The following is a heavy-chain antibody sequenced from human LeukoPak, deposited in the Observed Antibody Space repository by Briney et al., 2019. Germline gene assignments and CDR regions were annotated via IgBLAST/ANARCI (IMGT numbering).Heavy chain of an antibody. CDR2: IKSKTDGGTT. CDR1: GFTFSNAW. Sequence: GGSLRLSCAASGFTFSNAWMSWVRQAPGKGLEWVGRIKSKTDGGTTDYAAPVKGRFTISRDDSKNTLYLQMNSLKTEDTAVYYCTTEYYYDSSGYYDWGQGTLVTVSS. D-gene: IGHD3-22*01. V-gene: IGHV3-15*01. J-gene: IGHJ4*02. CDR3: TTEYYYDSSGYYD.